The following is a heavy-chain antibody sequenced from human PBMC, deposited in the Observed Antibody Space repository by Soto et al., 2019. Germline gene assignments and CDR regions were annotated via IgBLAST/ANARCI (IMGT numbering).Heavy chain of an antibody. J-gene: IGHJ5*02. Sequence: TLSLTCTVSGDSIISSDFYWGWVRQPPGKGLEWIGSIFYLGSSYYNPSLKSRVTMSVDTSKNQFSLRLRSVTAADTALYFCARHSLALRKNNWFDPWGQGIMVTV. CDR3: ARHSLALRKNNWFDP. CDR2: IFYLGSS. D-gene: IGHD3-3*02. CDR1: GDSIISSDFY. V-gene: IGHV4-39*01.